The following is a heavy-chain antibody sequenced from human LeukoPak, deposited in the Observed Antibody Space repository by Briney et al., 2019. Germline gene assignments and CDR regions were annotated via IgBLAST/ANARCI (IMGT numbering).Heavy chain of an antibody. CDR3: AKAYLYYYGMDV. J-gene: IGHJ6*02. Sequence: GGSLRLSCAASGFTFDDYAMHWVCEAPGKGLEWVSLISGDGGSTYYADPVKGRFTISRDNSKTSLYLQMNSLRTEDTALYYCAKAYLYYYGMDVWGQGTTVTVSS. CDR1: GFTFDDYA. CDR2: ISGDGGST. V-gene: IGHV3-43*02.